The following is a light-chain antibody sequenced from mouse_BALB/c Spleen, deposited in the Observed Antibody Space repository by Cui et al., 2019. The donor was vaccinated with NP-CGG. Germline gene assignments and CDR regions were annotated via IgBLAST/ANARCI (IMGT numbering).Light chain of an antibody. Sequence: QAVFTQESALTTSPGETVTLTCRSSTGAVTTSNYANWVQEKPDHLFTGLIGGTNNRAPGVPARFSGSLIGDKAALTITGAQTEDEATYFCALWYSNHWVFGGGTKLTVL. J-gene: IGLJ1*01. CDR3: ALWYSNHWV. CDR2: GTN. V-gene: IGLV1*01. CDR1: TGAVTTSNY.